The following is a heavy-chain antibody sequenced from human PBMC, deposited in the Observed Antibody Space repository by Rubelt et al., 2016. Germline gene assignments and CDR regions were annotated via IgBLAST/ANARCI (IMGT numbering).Heavy chain of an antibody. V-gene: IGHV3-74*01. J-gene: IGHJ6*02. CDR3: ARDFNYGAMDV. Sequence: QVPGKGLVWVSRITSDGSYTGYADSVKGRFTISRDNAKKTLYLQMNSLRAEDTGVYYCARDFNYGAMDVWGRGTTVTVSS. CDR2: ITSDGSYT. D-gene: IGHD3-16*01.